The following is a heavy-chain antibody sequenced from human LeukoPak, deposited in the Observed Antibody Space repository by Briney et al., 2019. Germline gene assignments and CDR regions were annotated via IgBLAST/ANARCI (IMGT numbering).Heavy chain of an antibody. CDR3: ARDPTGFWYFDL. CDR1: GFTFSSYN. Sequence: PGGSLRLSCAASGFTFSSYNMNWVRQAPGKGLEWVSSISSSSSYVYYADSVKGRFTISRDNAKNSLYLQMNSLRAEDTAVYYCARDPTGFWYFDLWGRGTLVTVSS. V-gene: IGHV3-21*01. CDR2: ISSSSSYV. J-gene: IGHJ2*01.